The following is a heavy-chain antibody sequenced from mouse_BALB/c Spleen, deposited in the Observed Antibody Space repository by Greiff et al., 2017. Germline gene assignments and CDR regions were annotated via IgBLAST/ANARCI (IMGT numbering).Heavy chain of an antibody. J-gene: IGHJ3*01. V-gene: IGHV1-15*01. Sequence: QVQLQQSGAELVRPGASVTLSCKASGYTFTDYEMHWVKQTPVHGLEWIGAIDPETGGTAYNQKFKGKATLTADKSSSTAYMELRSLTSEDSAVYYCTRRGYYYGSSSAWFAYWGQGTLVTVSA. CDR1: GYTFTDYE. CDR2: IDPETGGT. CDR3: TRRGYYYGSSSAWFAY. D-gene: IGHD1-1*01.